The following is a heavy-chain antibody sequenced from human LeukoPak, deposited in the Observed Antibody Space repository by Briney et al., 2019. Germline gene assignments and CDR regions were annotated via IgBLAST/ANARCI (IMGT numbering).Heavy chain of an antibody. J-gene: IGHJ6*02. CDR2: MNPNSGNT. CDR3: ARDGSGYYFYYYYYGMDV. V-gene: IGHV1-8*01. D-gene: IGHD3-22*01. CDR1: GYTFTSYD. Sequence: ASVKVSCKASGYTFTSYDINWVRQATGQGLEWMGWMNPNSGNTGYAQKFQGRVTMTRNTSISTAYMELSSLRSEDTAVYYCARDGSGYYFYYYYYGMDVWGQGTTVTVPS.